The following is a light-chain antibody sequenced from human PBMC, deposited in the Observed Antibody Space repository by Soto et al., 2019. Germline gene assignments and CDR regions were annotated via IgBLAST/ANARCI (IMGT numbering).Light chain of an antibody. Sequence: DIQMTQSPSSLSASVGDRVTITCRASESIRNNLNWYQQKPGKAPKLLIYAASTLQSGVPSRFSGGGSGTEFTLTIGSLQPEDFTTYYCQQTYSTPRGAFGQETKVAFK. CDR2: AAS. CDR1: ESIRNN. J-gene: IGKJ1*01. CDR3: QQTYSTPRGA. V-gene: IGKV1-39*01.